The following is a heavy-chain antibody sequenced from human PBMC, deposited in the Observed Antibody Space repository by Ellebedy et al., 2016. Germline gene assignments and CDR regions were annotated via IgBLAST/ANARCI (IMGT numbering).Heavy chain of an antibody. V-gene: IGHV3-23*01. D-gene: IGHD3-22*01. CDR2: VSGSGTST. CDR3: ARGADHYHSSGYATDLDY. CDR1: GFTFSRYA. Sequence: GGSLRLSCAASGFTFSRYAMSWVRQAPGKGLEWVSGVSGSGTSTHYADSVKGRFTISRDNSKNTLYLQMNSLRAEDTAVYFCARGADHYHSSGYATDLDYWGQGTLVTVSS. J-gene: IGHJ4*02.